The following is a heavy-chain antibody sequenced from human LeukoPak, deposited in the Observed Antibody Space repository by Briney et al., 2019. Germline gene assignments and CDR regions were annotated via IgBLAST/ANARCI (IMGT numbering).Heavy chain of an antibody. Sequence: GGSLRLSCAASGFTVSSNYMTWVRQPPGKGLEWVSVIYTGGNTYYADSVKGRFTISRDNSKNTLYLQMNNLRADDTAVYYCARGGTTLIVPISWGQGTLVTVSS. CDR2: IYTGGNT. D-gene: IGHD3-22*01. CDR3: ARGGTTLIVPIS. J-gene: IGHJ5*02. V-gene: IGHV3-53*01. CDR1: GFTVSSNY.